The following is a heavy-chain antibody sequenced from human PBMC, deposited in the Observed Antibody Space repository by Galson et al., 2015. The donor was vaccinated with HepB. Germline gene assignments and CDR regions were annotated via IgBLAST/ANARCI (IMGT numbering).Heavy chain of an antibody. CDR2: IYYSGST. CDR3: ASYRRAAARIHAFDI. D-gene: IGHD6-13*01. J-gene: IGHJ3*02. Sequence: TLSLTCTVSGGSISSGGYYWSWIRQHPGKGLEWIGYIYYSGSTYYNPSLKSRVTISVDTSKNQFSLKLSSVTAADTAVYYCASYRRAAARIHAFDIWGQGTMVTVSS. CDR1: GGSISSGGYY. V-gene: IGHV4-31*03.